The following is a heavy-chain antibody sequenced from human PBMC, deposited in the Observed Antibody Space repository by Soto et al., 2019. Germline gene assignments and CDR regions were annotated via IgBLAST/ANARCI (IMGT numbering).Heavy chain of an antibody. V-gene: IGHV4-4*07. J-gene: IGHJ5*02. CDR3: VRDGTKTLRDWFDP. CDR2: XYXXGXT. D-gene: IGHD1-1*01. Sequence: SETLSLTCTASGASISGFYWSWIRKSAGKGLEXIGXXYXXGXTXXXPXXXSRVMMSVDTSKKQFSLKLRSVTAADTAVYYCVRDGTKTLRDWFDPWGQGISVTVSS. CDR1: GASISGFY.